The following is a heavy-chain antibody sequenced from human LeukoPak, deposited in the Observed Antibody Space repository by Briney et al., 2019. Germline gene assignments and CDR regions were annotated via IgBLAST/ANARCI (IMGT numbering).Heavy chain of an antibody. CDR2: IYYSGST. CDR3: ARQLEWIQLWGRRGYYFDY. J-gene: IGHJ4*02. CDR1: GGSISSSSYY. V-gene: IGHV4-39*01. Sequence: PSETLSLTCTVSGGSISSSSYYWGWIRQPPGKGLEWIGSIYYSGSTYYNPSLKSRVTISVDTSKNQFSLKLSSVTAADTAVYYCARQLEWIQLWGRRGYYFDYWGQGTLVTVSS. D-gene: IGHD5-18*01.